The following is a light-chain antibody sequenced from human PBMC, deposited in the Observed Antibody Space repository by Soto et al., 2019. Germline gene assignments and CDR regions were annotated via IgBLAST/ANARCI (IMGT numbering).Light chain of an antibody. V-gene: IGLV2-23*01. Sequence: QSALTQPASVSGSPGQSITISCTGTSSDVGSYNLVSWYQHHPTKAPKLIIYEHTKRPSGISNRFSGSTSGNTASLTISGLQAEDEADYYCCSYAGSSTWVFGGGTKLTVL. CDR1: SSDVGSYNL. CDR3: CSYAGSSTWV. CDR2: EHT. J-gene: IGLJ3*02.